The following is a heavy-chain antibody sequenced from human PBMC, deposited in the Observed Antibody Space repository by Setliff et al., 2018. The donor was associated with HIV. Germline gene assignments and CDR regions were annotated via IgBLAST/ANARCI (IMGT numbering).Heavy chain of an antibody. CDR2: IKSETDGGTI. V-gene: IGHV3-15*01. CDR1: GFTFSSAW. D-gene: IGHD1-26*01. J-gene: IGHJ3*01. Sequence: GALRLSCAASGFTFSSAWMSWVRQAPGKGLEWIGHIKSETDGGTIDYAAPVKGRFTISRDDSRNTLYLQLNSLRTDDTALYYCTVLGANSFELWGQGTMVTVSS. CDR3: TVLGANSFEL.